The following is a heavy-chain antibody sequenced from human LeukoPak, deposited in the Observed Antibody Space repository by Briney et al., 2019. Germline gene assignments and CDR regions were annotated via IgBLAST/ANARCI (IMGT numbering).Heavy chain of an antibody. V-gene: IGHV1-2*02. J-gene: IGHJ5*02. CDR2: INPNSGGT. Sequence: EASVKVSCKASGYTFTGYSMHWVRQAPGQGLEWMGWINPNSGGTNYAQKFQGRVTMTRDTSNSTAYMELSRLRSDDTAVYYCARSSPLLDYGGGDPWGQGTLVTVSS. CDR3: ARSSPLLDYGGGDP. CDR1: GYTFTGYS. D-gene: IGHD4-17*01.